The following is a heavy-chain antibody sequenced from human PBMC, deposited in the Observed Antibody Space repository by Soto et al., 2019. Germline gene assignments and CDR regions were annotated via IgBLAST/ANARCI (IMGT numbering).Heavy chain of an antibody. Sequence: GGSLRLSCAASGFTFSSYGMHWVRQAPGKGLEWVAVISYDGSNKYYADSAKGRFTISRDNSKNTLYLQMNSLRAEDTAVYYCAKARWGPITRPDYWGQGTLVTVSS. D-gene: IGHD3-16*01. CDR2: ISYDGSNK. V-gene: IGHV3-30*18. CDR3: AKARWGPITRPDY. J-gene: IGHJ4*02. CDR1: GFTFSSYG.